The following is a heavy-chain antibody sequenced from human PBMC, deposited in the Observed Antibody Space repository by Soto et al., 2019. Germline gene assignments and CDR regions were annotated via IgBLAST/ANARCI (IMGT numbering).Heavy chain of an antibody. V-gene: IGHV4-34*01. J-gene: IGHJ5*02. D-gene: IGHD3-16*01. CDR1: GGFLSESY. Sequence: SETLSLTCTVSGGFLSESYWTWIRQPPGKGLEWIGEINHVGGTNYNPSLKSRVTMSVETSQNQFSLRLISVTAADTAMYFCVRIRYQLPSSVLWLDPWGQGTPVTVSS. CDR2: INHVGGT. CDR3: VRIRYQLPSSVLWLDP.